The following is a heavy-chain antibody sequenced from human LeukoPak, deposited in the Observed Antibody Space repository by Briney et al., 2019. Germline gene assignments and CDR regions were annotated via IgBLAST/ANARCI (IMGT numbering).Heavy chain of an antibody. Sequence: PGGSLRLSCAASGFTFSSYGMHWVRQAPGKGLEWVAFIRYDGSNKYYADSVKGRFTISRDNSKNTLYLQMNSLRAEDTAVYYCASSSVLRYFDWLTMDVWGKGTTVTISS. V-gene: IGHV3-30*02. CDR3: ASSSVLRYFDWLTMDV. CDR2: IRYDGSNK. D-gene: IGHD3-9*01. J-gene: IGHJ6*04. CDR1: GFTFSSYG.